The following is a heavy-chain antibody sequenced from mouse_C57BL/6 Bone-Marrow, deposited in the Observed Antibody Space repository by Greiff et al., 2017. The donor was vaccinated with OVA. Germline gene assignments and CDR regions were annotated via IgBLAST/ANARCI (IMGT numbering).Heavy chain of an antibody. D-gene: IGHD1-1*01. V-gene: IGHV7-1*01. CDR2: SRNKANDYTT. CDR3: ARGLYYYCSDYFDY. CDR1: GFNFSDFY. Sequence: EVKLVESGGGLVQSGRSLRLSCATSGFNFSDFYMEWVRQAPGQGLEWIAASRNKANDYTTESSASVKGRFIVSRDTSQSILYLQMNALIAEDTAIYYCARGLYYYCSDYFDYWGQGTTLTVSS. J-gene: IGHJ2*01.